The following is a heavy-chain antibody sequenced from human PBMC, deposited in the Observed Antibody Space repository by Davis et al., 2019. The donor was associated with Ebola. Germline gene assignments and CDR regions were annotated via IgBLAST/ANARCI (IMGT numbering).Heavy chain of an antibody. CDR1: GGIFTRFA. Sequence: AASVKVSCKASGGIFTRFAISWVRQAPGQGLEWMAGIIPVFGKRNYAQEFQGRFTITADESTSTAYMELSSLRSEDTAVYYFASGVRYDRSCYITRSFDYWGQGTLVTVSS. J-gene: IGHJ4*02. D-gene: IGHD3-22*01. CDR3: ASGVRYDRSCYITRSFDY. CDR2: IIPVFGKR. V-gene: IGHV1-69*13.